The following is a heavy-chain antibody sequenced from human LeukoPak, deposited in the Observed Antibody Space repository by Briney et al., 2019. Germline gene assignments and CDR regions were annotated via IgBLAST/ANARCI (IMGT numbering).Heavy chain of an antibody. CDR3: ARSTAWYSSSWYGDY. CDR2: INPNSGGT. V-gene: IGHV1-2*06. D-gene: IGHD6-13*01. CDR1: GYTFTGYY. J-gene: IGHJ4*02. Sequence: ASVKVSCKASGYTFTGYYMHWVRQAPGQGLEWMGRINPNSGGTNYAQKFQGRVTMTRDTSISTAYMELSRLRSDDTAVYYCARSTAWYSSSWYGDYWGQGTLVTVSS.